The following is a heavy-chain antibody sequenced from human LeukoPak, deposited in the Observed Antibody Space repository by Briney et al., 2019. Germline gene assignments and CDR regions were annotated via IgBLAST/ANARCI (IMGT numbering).Heavy chain of an antibody. CDR1: GFTFSSYG. V-gene: IGHV3-21*01. CDR3: ARGNLWFGELVY. J-gene: IGHJ4*02. CDR2: ISSSPSYI. Sequence: GGSLRLSCAASGFTFSSYGMSWVRQAPGKGLEWVSSISSSPSYIYYADSVKGRFTISRDDAKNSLYLQMNSLRAEDTAVYYCARGNLWFGELVYWGQGTLVTVSS. D-gene: IGHD3-10*01.